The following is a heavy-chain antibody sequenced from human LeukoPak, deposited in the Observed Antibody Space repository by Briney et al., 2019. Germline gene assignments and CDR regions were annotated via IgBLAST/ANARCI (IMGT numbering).Heavy chain of an antibody. V-gene: IGHV3-21*01. Sequence: GGSLRLSCAASGFTFGNYAMSWVRQAPGKGLEWVSSISSSSSYTYYADSVKGRFTISRDNAKNSLYLQMNSLRAEDTAVYYCARAPLGTGDYWGQGTLVTVSS. D-gene: IGHD1-1*01. J-gene: IGHJ4*02. CDR3: ARAPLGTGDY. CDR2: ISSSSSYT. CDR1: GFTFGNYA.